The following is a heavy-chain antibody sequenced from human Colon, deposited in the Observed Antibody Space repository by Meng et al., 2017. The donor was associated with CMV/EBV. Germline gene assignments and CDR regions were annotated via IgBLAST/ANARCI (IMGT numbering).Heavy chain of an antibody. CDR3: AREGYYSGTTGYYYDS. CDR2: ISGGSYYI. J-gene: IGHJ5*01. CDR1: GFTLSSYW. Sequence: GESLKISCAASGFTLSSYWMGWVRQAPGKGLEWVATISGGSYYIYYADSVKGRFTISRDNAKSSLYLQMNSLGVEDTAVYYCAREGYYSGTTGYYYDSWGQGTLVTVSS. V-gene: IGHV3-21*01. D-gene: IGHD3-22*01.